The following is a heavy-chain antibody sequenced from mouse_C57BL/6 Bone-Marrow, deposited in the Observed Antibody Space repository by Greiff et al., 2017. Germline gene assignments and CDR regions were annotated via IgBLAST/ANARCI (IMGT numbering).Heavy chain of an antibody. CDR1: GFTFSSYA. J-gene: IGHJ3*01. Sequence: EVQRVESGGGLVKPGGSLKLSCAASGFTFSSYAMSWVRHTPEKRLEWVATISDGGSYTYYTDNVKGRFTISRDNAKNNLYLQMSHLKSEDTAMYYCARGVITTSFAYWGQGTLVTVSA. CDR3: ARGVITTSFAY. D-gene: IGHD2-4*01. CDR2: ISDGGSYT. V-gene: IGHV5-4*01.